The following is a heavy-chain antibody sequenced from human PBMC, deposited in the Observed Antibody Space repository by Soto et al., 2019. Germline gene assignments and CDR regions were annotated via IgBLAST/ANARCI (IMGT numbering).Heavy chain of an antibody. Sequence: PGESLKISCKGSGYSFTSYWIGWVRQMPGKGLEWMGRIDPNDSYTNYSAAFQGHVTFSADKSISTAFLQWSSLKASDTAMYFCSSHVVGTFGGIIVSNWFDTWGQGTPDTVPS. CDR3: SSHVVGTFGGIIVSNWFDT. CDR1: GYSFTSYW. D-gene: IGHD3-16*02. V-gene: IGHV5-10-1*01. CDR2: IDPNDSYT. J-gene: IGHJ5*02.